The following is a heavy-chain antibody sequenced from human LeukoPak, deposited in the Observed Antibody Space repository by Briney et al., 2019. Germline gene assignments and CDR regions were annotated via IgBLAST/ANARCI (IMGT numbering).Heavy chain of an antibody. CDR2: VSGSDATT. V-gene: IGHV3-23*01. D-gene: IGHD3-22*01. CDR3: APDYYDRNGEYAVDY. CDR1: GLAFRDYA. Sequence: GGSLRLSCAASGLAFRDYAMSWVCQAPGKGLEWVSVVSGSDATTQYTDSVKGRFTISRDKYKNTVSLQMISLRAEGTAVYYCAPDYYDRNGEYAVDYWGQGIQVTVSS. J-gene: IGHJ4*02.